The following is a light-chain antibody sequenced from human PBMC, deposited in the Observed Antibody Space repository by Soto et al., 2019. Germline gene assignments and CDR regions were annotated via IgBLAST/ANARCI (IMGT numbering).Light chain of an antibody. CDR3: QQYHRYST. CDR1: QSISAG. Sequence: DIQMTQSPSTLSASVGDRVTITCRASQSISAGLAWYQQKPGKAPNLLIYDVSTLDSGVPSRFSGSASGTEFTLTISSLESDDFATYYCQQYHRYSTFGQGTRVDIK. V-gene: IGKV1-5*01. J-gene: IGKJ1*01. CDR2: DVS.